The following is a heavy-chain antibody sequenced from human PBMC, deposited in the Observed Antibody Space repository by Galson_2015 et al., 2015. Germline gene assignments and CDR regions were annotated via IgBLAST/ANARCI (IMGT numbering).Heavy chain of an antibody. CDR3: AKDQDTVTTPMPGFDP. CDR1: GFTFSSYA. Sequence: SLRLSCAASGFTFSSYAMSWVRQAPGKGLEWVSAISGSGGSTCYADSVKGRFTISRDNSKNTLYLQMNSLRAEDTAVYYCAKDQDTVTTPMPGFDPWGQGTLVTVSS. V-gene: IGHV3-23*01. D-gene: IGHD4-17*01. CDR2: ISGSGGST. J-gene: IGHJ5*02.